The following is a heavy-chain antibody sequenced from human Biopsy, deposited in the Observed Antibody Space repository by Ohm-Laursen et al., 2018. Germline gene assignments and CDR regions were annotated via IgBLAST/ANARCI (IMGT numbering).Heavy chain of an antibody. CDR3: ARDDAVTVIRGLYY. CDR2: IYYSGTT. V-gene: IGHV4-59*01. J-gene: IGHJ4*02. D-gene: IGHD6-19*01. CDR1: GGSISSYY. Sequence: GTLSLTCTVSGGSISSYYWNWIRQPPGKGLEWIGYIYYSGTTDYSPSLKSRVTISIDKSKNQFFLKLSSVTAADTAVYYCARDDAVTVIRGLYYWGQGALVTVSS.